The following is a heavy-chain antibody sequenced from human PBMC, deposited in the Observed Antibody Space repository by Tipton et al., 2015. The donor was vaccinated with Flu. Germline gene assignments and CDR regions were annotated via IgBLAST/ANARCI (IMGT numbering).Heavy chain of an antibody. CDR3: ARHSSSARGWFDP. J-gene: IGHJ5*02. D-gene: IGHD3-10*01. CDR1: GGSISSYY. CDR2: IYSSGST. V-gene: IGHV4-59*08. Sequence: TLSLTCTVSGGSISSYYWSWIRQPPGKGLEWIGYIYSSGSTNYNPSLKSRVTISVDTSKNQFSLKLSSVTAADTAVYYCARHSSSARGWFDPWGQGTLVTVSP.